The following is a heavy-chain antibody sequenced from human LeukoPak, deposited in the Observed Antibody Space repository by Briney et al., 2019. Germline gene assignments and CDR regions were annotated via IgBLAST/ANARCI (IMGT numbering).Heavy chain of an antibody. Sequence: GESLKISCKGSGYSFTNYWIGWVRQMPGKGLEWMGIIYPGDSDTRYSPSFQGQVTISADKSISTAYLQWSSLKASDTAMHYCARLSVPYTVTRWADYWGQGTPVTVSS. CDR3: ARLSVPYTVTRWADY. CDR2: IYPGDSDT. J-gene: IGHJ4*02. CDR1: GYSFTNYW. V-gene: IGHV5-51*01. D-gene: IGHD4-17*01.